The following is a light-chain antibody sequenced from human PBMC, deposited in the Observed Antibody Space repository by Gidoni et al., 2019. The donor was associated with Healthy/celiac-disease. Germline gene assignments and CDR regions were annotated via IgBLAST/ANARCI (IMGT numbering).Light chain of an antibody. CDR3: LQHNRYPWT. CDR1: QGIRNE. J-gene: IGKJ1*01. CDR2: AAS. V-gene: IGKV1-17*01. Sequence: IQMTPSPSSLSASVGDRVTITCRASQGIRNELCWYQQKPGKAPKRLIYAASSLQSGVPSRCSGRGAGTEFTLTISSLQPEDFATYYCLQHNRYPWTFGQGTKVEIK.